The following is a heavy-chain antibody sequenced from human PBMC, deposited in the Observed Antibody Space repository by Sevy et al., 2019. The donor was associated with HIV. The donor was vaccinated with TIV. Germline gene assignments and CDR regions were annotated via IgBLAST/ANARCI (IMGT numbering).Heavy chain of an antibody. J-gene: IGHJ4*02. CDR1: GFTFTSQA. CDR3: VKVAGSGTYYSGDFDY. CDR2: ISSSGAST. Sequence: GGSLRLSCAASGFTFTSQAMSWVRQAPGKGLEWVSGISSSGASTYYAESAKGRFTISRDNSKSTLYLQKNSLRAEDTALYYCVKVAGSGTYYSGDFDYWGQGTLVTVSS. D-gene: IGHD3-10*01. V-gene: IGHV3-23*01.